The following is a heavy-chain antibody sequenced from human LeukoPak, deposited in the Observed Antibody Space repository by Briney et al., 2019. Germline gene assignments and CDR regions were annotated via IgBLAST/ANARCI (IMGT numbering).Heavy chain of an antibody. CDR3: ARVGLFSSSWFLNFES. CDR2: INWIGGST. Sequence: PGGSLRLSCAASGFTFDDYGMNWVRQVPGKGLEWVSGINWIGGSTGYADSVKGRFTISRDNAKNSLYLQMNSLRAEDTAVYYCARVGLFSSSWFLNFESWGQGTLVTVSS. D-gene: IGHD6-13*01. J-gene: IGHJ5*01. V-gene: IGHV3-20*04. CDR1: GFTFDDYG.